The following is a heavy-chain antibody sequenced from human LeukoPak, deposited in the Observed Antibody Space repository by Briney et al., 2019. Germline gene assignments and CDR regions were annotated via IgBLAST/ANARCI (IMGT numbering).Heavy chain of an antibody. CDR3: ASNPDNGGY. D-gene: IGHD1-1*01. CDR2: ISSSSSYI. V-gene: IGHV3-21*01. CDR1: GFTFSSYS. J-gene: IGHJ4*02. Sequence: GGSLRLSCAASGFTFSSYSMNWVRQAPGKGLEWVSSISSSSSYIYYADSMKGRFTISRDNAKNSLYLQMNSLRAEDTAVYYCASNPDNGGYWGQGTLVTVSS.